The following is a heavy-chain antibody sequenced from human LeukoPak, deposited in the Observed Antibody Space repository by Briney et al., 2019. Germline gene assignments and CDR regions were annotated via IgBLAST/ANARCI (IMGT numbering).Heavy chain of an antibody. V-gene: IGHV4-4*07. CDR3: ARDRQSSGYRYYYYYYYMDV. Sequence: SETLSLTCTVSGGSISSYYWSWIRQPAGKGLEWIGRIYTSGSTNYNPSLKSRVTMSVDTTKNQFSLKLSSVTAADTAVYYCARDRQSSGYRYYYYYYYMDVWGKGTTVTVSS. J-gene: IGHJ6*03. CDR1: GGSISSYY. CDR2: IYTSGST. D-gene: IGHD3-22*01.